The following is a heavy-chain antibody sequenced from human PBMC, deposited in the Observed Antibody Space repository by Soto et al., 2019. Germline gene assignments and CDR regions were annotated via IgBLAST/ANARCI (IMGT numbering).Heavy chain of an antibody. CDR1: GGSFSGYY. D-gene: IGHD5-12*01. CDR3: ARGSGSGYDSLGY. CDR2: INHSGST. J-gene: IGHJ4*02. Sequence: PSETLSLTCAVYGGSFSGYYWSWIRQPPGKGLEWIGEINHSGSTNYNPSLKSRVTISVDTSKNQFSLKLSSVTAADTAVYYCARGSGSGYDSLGYWGQGTLVTVSS. V-gene: IGHV4-34*01.